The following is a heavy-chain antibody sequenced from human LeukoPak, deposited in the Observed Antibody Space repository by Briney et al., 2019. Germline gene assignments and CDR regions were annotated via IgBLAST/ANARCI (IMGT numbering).Heavy chain of an antibody. CDR1: GGSISSGGYY. CDR3: ARGYDSSGYKDYFDY. Sequence: SETLSLTCTVSGGSISSGGYYWSWIRQPPGKGLEWIGYIYYSGSTYYNPSLKSRVTISVDTSKNQFSLKLSSVTAAGTAVYYCARGYDSSGYKDYFDYWGQGTLVTVSS. D-gene: IGHD3-22*01. J-gene: IGHJ4*02. CDR2: IYYSGST. V-gene: IGHV4-30-4*08.